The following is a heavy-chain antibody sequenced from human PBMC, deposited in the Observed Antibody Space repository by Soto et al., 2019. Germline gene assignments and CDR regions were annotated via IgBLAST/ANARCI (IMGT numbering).Heavy chain of an antibody. Sequence: SETLSLTCAVYGGSFSGYYWSWIRQPPGKGLEWIGEINHSGSTNYNPSLKSRVTISVDTSKNQFSLKLSSVTAADTAVYYCASGTRTGSPGYVWGKGTTVTVSS. J-gene: IGHJ6*04. V-gene: IGHV4-34*01. CDR1: GGSFSGYY. D-gene: IGHD3-10*01. CDR3: ASGTRTGSPGYV. CDR2: INHSGST.